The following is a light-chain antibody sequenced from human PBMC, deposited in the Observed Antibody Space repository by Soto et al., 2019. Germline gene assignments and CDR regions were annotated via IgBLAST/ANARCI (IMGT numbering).Light chain of an antibody. CDR3: AAWDDSLSGHVV. V-gene: IGLV1-47*02. CDR1: SSNIGSNY. Sequence: QSVLTQPPSASGTPGQRVTISCSGSSSNIGSNYVYWYQQLPGTAPKLLIFSNNQRPSGVPDRFSGSQSGTSASLAISGLRSEDEADYYCAAWDDSLSGHVVFGGGTKLTVL. J-gene: IGLJ2*01. CDR2: SNN.